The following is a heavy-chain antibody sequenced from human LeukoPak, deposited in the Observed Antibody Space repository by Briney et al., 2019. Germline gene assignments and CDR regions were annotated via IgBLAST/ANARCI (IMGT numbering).Heavy chain of an antibody. CDR1: GGSISSGGYS. CDR2: IYHSGST. J-gene: IGHJ4*02. V-gene: IGHV4-30-2*01. D-gene: IGHD3-10*01. Sequence: SQTLSLTCAVSGGSISSGGYSWRWIRQPPGKGLEWLGYIYHSGSTYSDPSLRSRVTISVDRSKNQFSLKLSSVTAADTAVYYCARYVVYGSGKYYFDYWGQGTLVTVSS. CDR3: ARYVVYGSGKYYFDY.